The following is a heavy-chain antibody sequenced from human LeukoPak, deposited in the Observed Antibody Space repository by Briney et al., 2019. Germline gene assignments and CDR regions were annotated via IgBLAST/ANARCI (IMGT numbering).Heavy chain of an antibody. CDR3: ARDYPEGVGTDMVYYSDY. CDR1: GYTFSIYG. Sequence: ASVKVSCKASGYTFSIYGFSWVRQAPGQGLEWMGWISVYNGNTNYAQKFQGRVTMTTDTSTSTAHMELRSLRSDDTAVYYCARDYPEGVGTDMVYYSDYWGQGTLVTVSS. J-gene: IGHJ4*02. V-gene: IGHV1-18*01. CDR2: ISVYNGNT. D-gene: IGHD5-18*01.